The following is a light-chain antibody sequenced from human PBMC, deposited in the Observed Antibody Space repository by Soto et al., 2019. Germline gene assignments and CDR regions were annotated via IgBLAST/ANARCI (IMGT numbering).Light chain of an antibody. Sequence: QSVLTQPPSVSGAPGHRVTISCTGSSSIIGAGYDVHWYQQLPGTAPQLLIYCNSNRPSGVPDRFSGSKSGTSASLAITGLQAEDEADYYCQSYDSSLSGWVFGGGTKLTVL. J-gene: IGLJ3*02. CDR2: CNS. V-gene: IGLV1-40*01. CDR1: SSIIGAGYD. CDR3: QSYDSSLSGWV.